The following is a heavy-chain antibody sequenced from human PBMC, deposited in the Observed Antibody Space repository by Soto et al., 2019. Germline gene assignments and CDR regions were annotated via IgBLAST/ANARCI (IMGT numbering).Heavy chain of an antibody. D-gene: IGHD5-12*01. J-gene: IGHJ4*02. CDR2: ISSSSITI. CDR1: GFTFSSYS. Sequence: EVQLVESGGGLIQPGGSLRLSCAASGFTFSSYSMNWVRQAPGKGLEWVSYISSSSITIYYADSVKGRFTISRDNAKKSLFLQMNSLRAEDTAVYYCARVRFIFEYSGYDGGVDYWGQGTLVTVSS. V-gene: IGHV3-48*01. CDR3: ARVRFIFEYSGYDGGVDY.